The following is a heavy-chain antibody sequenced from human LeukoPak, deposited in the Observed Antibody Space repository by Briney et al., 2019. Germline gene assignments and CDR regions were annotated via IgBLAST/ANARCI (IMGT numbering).Heavy chain of an antibody. Sequence: GGSLRLSCAASEFSVGSNYMTWVRQAPGKGLEWVAVISYDGSNKYYADSVKGRFTISRDNSKNTLYLQMNSLRAEDTAVYYCAKEGRAANYFDYWGQGTLVTVSS. CDR1: EFSVGSNY. D-gene: IGHD6-25*01. CDR3: AKEGRAANYFDY. V-gene: IGHV3-30*18. J-gene: IGHJ4*02. CDR2: ISYDGSNK.